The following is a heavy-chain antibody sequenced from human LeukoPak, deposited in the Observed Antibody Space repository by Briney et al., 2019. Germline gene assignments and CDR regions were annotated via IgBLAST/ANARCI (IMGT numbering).Heavy chain of an antibody. Sequence: GGSLRLSCAASGFTFSSYDMHWVRQATGKGLEWVSAIGTAGDTYYPGSVRGRFTMSRENAKNSLYLQMNSLTAGDTAVYYCARGANTHFDYWGQGILVTVSS. CDR2: IGTAGDT. D-gene: IGHD1-26*01. CDR3: ARGANTHFDY. CDR1: GFTFSSYD. V-gene: IGHV3-13*04. J-gene: IGHJ4*02.